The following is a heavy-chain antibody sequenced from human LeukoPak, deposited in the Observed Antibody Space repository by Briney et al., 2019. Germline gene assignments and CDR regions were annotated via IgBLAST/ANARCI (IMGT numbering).Heavy chain of an antibody. CDR3: VRHRGAWTVHDAFAM. J-gene: IGHJ3*02. D-gene: IGHD4-11*01. CDR2: ISSGGQTV. Sequence: GGSLRLSCAASGFTFSSYWMSWVRQAPGKGLEWLSYISSGGQTVYYADSVKGRFTISRDNAKNSLFLQLNSLRAGDTAVYYCVRHRGAWTVHDAFAMWGQGTMVTVAS. CDR1: GFTFSSYW. V-gene: IGHV3-48*04.